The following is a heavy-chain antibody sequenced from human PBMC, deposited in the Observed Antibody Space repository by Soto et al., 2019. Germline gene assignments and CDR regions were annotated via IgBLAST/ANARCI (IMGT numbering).Heavy chain of an antibody. D-gene: IGHD2-21*02. CDR2: IYYTGTA. J-gene: IGHJ5*01. CDR3: ARGDAWFDP. Sequence: WTWIRQHPGQGLEWIGSIYYTGTAYYNPSLKSRLTLSVDTSKNQFSLKLTSVTAADTAVYYCARGDAWFDPWGQGTLVTVSS. V-gene: IGHV4-31*02.